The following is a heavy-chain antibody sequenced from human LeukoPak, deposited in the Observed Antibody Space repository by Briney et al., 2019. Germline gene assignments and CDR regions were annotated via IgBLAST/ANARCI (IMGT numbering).Heavy chain of an antibody. Sequence: TLSLTCAVSGGSIISGGYSWSWIRQPPGKGLEWIGYIYHSGSTYYNPSLKSRVTISVDRSKNQFSLKLSSVTAADTAVYYCARGGYYYDSSGYETALGAFDIWGQGTMVTVSS. CDR3: ARGGYYYDSSGYETALGAFDI. J-gene: IGHJ3*02. D-gene: IGHD3-22*01. CDR1: GGSIISGGYS. V-gene: IGHV4-30-2*01. CDR2: IYHSGST.